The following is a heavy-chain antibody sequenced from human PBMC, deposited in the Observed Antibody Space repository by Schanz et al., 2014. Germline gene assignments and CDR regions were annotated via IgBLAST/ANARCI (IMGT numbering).Heavy chain of an antibody. Sequence: EVQLVESGGGLVQPGGSLRLSCATSGFTFNNYAMGWVRQAPRKCLEWVSAIGGGGDRRYYADSVKGRFTITRNNTKDPIYLQINHLKAQDTAGYYCAKDTRMTTAGTGVFFDYWGQGTLVTVSS. CDR2: IGGGGDRR. D-gene: IGHD6-13*01. CDR1: GFTFNNYA. CDR3: AKDTRMTTAGTGVFFDY. J-gene: IGHJ4*02. V-gene: IGHV3-23*04.